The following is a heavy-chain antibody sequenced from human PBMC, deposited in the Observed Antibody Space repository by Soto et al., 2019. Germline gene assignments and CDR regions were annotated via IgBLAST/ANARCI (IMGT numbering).Heavy chain of an antibody. CDR3: ARVHSSSAGSMDY. Sequence: GGSLRLSCAASGFTFSSYGMHWVRQAPGKGLEWVAVIWYDGSNKYYADSVKGRFTISRDNSKNTLYLQMNSLRAEDTAVYYCARVHSSSAGSMDYWGQGTLVTVSS. CDR1: GFTFSSYG. J-gene: IGHJ4*02. CDR2: IWYDGSNK. D-gene: IGHD6-6*01. V-gene: IGHV3-33*01.